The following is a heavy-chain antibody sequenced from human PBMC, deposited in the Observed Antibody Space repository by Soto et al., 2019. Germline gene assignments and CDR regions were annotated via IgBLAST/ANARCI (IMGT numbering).Heavy chain of an antibody. V-gene: IGHV3-53*01. Sequence: EVQLVESGGGLVQPGGSLRLSCAASGFTVSNKYMSWVRQAPGKGLECVSFIYSGNTTYYADSVKGRFTISRDNSKNTLYLQMDSLRAEDTAVYYCAGGRGYYDTHGYSGYYFDSGGQGTLVTVTS. CDR3: AGGRGYYDTHGYSGYYFDS. D-gene: IGHD3-22*01. CDR2: IYSGNTT. J-gene: IGHJ4*02. CDR1: GFTVSNKY.